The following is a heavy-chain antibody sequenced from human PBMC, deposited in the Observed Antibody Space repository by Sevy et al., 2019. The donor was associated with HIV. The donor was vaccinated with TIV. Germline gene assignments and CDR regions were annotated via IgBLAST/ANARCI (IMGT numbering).Heavy chain of an antibody. J-gene: IGHJ6*02. CDR2: MNPNSGNR. D-gene: IGHD2-2*01. CDR3: ARADLDSSTFFYYYGMDV. Sequence: ASVKVSCKASGYTFTSYDINWVRQATGQGLEWMGWMNPNSGNRGYAQKFQGRVTMTTNTSISTANMELSSLRSEDTAVYYCARADLDSSTFFYYYGMDVWGQGTTVTVSS. CDR1: GYTFTSYD. V-gene: IGHV1-8*01.